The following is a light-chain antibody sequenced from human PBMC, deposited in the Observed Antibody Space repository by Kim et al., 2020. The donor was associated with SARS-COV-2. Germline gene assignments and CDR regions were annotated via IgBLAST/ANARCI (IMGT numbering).Light chain of an antibody. Sequence: VSPGQTASITCSGDKLGDKYACWYQQKPGQSPVLVIYQDSKRPSGIPERFSGSNSGNTATLTISGTQAMDEADYYCQAWDSSTVVFGGGTQLTIL. CDR2: QDS. CDR1: KLGDKY. CDR3: QAWDSSTVV. J-gene: IGLJ2*01. V-gene: IGLV3-1*01.